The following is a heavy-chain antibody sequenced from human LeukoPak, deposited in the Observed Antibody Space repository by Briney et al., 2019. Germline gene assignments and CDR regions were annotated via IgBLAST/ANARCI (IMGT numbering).Heavy chain of an antibody. D-gene: IGHD3-10*01. J-gene: IGHJ4*02. CDR2: IYYSGST. CDR1: GGSISSGGYY. V-gene: IGHV4-31*03. Sequence: SQTLSLTCTVSGGSISSGGYYWSWIRQHPGTGLEWIGYIYYSGSTYYNPSLKSRVTISVDTSKNQFSLKLSSVTAADTAVYYCAGAPLLLWFGESINYFDYWGQGTLVTVSS. CDR3: AGAPLLLWFGESINYFDY.